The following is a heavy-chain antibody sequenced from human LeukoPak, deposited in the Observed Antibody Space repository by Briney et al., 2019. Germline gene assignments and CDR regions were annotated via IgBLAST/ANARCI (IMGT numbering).Heavy chain of an antibody. V-gene: IGHV4-39*07. Sequence: SETLSLTCKVSGGSISSSNNYYWGWIRQPPGKGLEWIGSIYYSGSTYYNPSLKTRVTISVGTSKNQFSPKVTSVTAADTAVYYCARVDSYYYMDVWCKGTTVTVSS. CDR1: GGSISSSNNYY. D-gene: IGHD3-22*01. CDR3: ARVDSYYYMDV. J-gene: IGHJ6*03. CDR2: IYYSGST.